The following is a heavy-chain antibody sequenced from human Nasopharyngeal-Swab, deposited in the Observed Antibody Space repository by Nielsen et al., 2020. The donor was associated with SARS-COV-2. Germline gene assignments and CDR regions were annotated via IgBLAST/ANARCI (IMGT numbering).Heavy chain of an antibody. CDR2: IGTAGDP. CDR1: GFTFSSYD. CDR3: ARARSVAGTGDDAFDI. Sequence: GGSLRLSCAASGFTFSSYDMHWVRQATGEGLEWVSAIGTAGDPYYPGSVKGRFTISRGNAKNSLYLQMNSLRAGDTAVYYCARARSVAGTGDDAFDIWGQGTMVTVSS. J-gene: IGHJ3*02. D-gene: IGHD6-19*01. V-gene: IGHV3-13*05.